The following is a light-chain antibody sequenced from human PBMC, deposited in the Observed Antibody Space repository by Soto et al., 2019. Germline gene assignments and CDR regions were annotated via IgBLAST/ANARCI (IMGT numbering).Light chain of an antibody. CDR2: EVS. V-gene: IGLV2-14*01. Sequence: QSVLTQPASVSGSPGQSFTISCTGTSSDVGGYNYVSWYQQHPGKAPKLMIYEVSNRPSGVSNRFSGSKSGNTASLTISGLQAEDEADYYCSSYTSSSTNYVFGTGTKVTVL. CDR1: SSDVGGYNY. J-gene: IGLJ1*01. CDR3: SSYTSSSTNYV.